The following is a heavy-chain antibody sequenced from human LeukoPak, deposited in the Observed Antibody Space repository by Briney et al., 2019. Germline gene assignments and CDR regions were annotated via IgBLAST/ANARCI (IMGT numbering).Heavy chain of an antibody. D-gene: IGHD3-9*01. CDR1: GGSFSGYY. Sequence: SETLSLPCAVYGGSFSGYYWSWIRQPPGKGLEWIGEIHHSGSTNYNPSVKSRVTISVDTSKNQFSLKLSSVTAADTAVYYCARGRSITIFWSGFPYYYYMDVWGKGTTVTVSS. J-gene: IGHJ6*03. V-gene: IGHV4-34*01. CDR3: ARGRSITIFWSGFPYYYYMDV. CDR2: IHHSGST.